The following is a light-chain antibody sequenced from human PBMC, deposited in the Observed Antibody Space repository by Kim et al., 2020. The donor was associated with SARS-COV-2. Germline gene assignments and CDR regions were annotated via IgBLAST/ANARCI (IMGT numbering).Light chain of an antibody. J-gene: IGLJ1*01. Sequence: QSVLTQPPSASGTPGQRVTISCSGSSSNIGNNTVNWYQQVPGAAPKVLIYNNDERPSGVPDRFSGSKSGTSASLAISGLQSEDEANYYCAAWDDSLGASYVFGAGTKVTVL. CDR1: SSNIGNNT. V-gene: IGLV1-44*01. CDR3: AAWDDSLGASYV. CDR2: NND.